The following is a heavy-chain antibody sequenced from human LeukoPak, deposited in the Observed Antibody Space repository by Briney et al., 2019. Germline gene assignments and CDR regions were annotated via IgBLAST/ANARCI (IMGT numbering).Heavy chain of an antibody. Sequence: GGSLRLSCAASGFTFSSYAMSWVRQAPGKGLEWVSAISGSGGNTYYADSVKGRFTISRDNSKNTLYLQMNSVRAEDTAVYSCAKDSGSYFDYWAQGTLVSVFS. J-gene: IGHJ4*02. CDR3: AKDSGSYFDY. D-gene: IGHD1-26*01. V-gene: IGHV3-23*01. CDR1: GFTFSSYA. CDR2: ISGSGGNT.